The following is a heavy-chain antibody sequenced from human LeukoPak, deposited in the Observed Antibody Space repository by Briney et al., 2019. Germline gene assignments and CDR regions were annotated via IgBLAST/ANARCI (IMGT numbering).Heavy chain of an antibody. D-gene: IGHD4/OR15-4a*01. Sequence: PSETLSLTSTVSGGSISSYYWSWIRQPPGKGLEWIGCIYYSGGTTYNTPPKSRVTTSVDPSKTQSSLKLSSVSAADTAVYYCASHARLWWGRSSENWFDPWGQGTLVTVSS. J-gene: IGHJ5*02. CDR3: ASHARLWWGRSSENWFDP. CDR1: GGSISSYY. V-gene: IGHV4-59*08. CDR2: IYYSGGT.